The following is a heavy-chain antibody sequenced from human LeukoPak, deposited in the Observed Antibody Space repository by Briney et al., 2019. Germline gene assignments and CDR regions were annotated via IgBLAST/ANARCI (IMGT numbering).Heavy chain of an antibody. V-gene: IGHV4-61*02. J-gene: IGHJ4*02. CDR2: IYITESA. Sequence: SGTLSLTCTVSGGSISSGSYYWTWIRQPAGKGLEWIGRIYITESANYNSSLESRVTILVDTSKNQFSLKLSSVTAADTAIYYCARSRERICTNPPCYVDLQATWGQGALVTVSP. CDR1: GGSISSGSYY. D-gene: IGHD2-8*01. CDR3: ARSRERICTNPPCYVDLQAT.